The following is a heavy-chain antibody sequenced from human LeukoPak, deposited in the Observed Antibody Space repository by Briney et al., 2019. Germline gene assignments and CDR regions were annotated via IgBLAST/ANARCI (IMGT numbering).Heavy chain of an antibody. J-gene: IGHJ4*02. D-gene: IGHD3-22*01. CDR3: AKAHYYDSSGYYYNFDY. V-gene: IGHV3-23*01. CDR2: ISGSGGST. Sequence: GGSLRLSCAASGFTFSSYAMSWVRQAPGKGLEWVSAISGSGGSTYYADSVKGRFTISRDKSKNTLYLQMNSLRAEDTAVYYCAKAHYYDSSGYYYNFDYWGQGTLVTVSS. CDR1: GFTFSSYA.